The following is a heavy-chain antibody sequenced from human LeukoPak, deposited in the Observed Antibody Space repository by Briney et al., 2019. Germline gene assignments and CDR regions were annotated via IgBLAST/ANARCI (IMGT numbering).Heavy chain of an antibody. CDR2: ISNHGTT. J-gene: IGHJ4*02. CDR1: GFSVSTNY. D-gene: IGHD3-22*01. CDR3: ARDRNSYYYDSSGYGYFDY. V-gene: IGHV3-53*01. Sequence: GGSLRLSCAASGFSVSTNYMSWVRQAPGMGLECVSVISNHGTTYYADSVKGRFTISRDNAKNSLYLQMNSLRAEDTAVYYCARDRNSYYYDSSGYGYFDYWGQGTLVTVSS.